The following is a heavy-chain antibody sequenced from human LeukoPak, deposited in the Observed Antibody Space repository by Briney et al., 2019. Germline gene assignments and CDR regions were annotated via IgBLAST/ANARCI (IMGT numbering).Heavy chain of an antibody. D-gene: IGHD3-10*01. CDR2: IYYSGST. CDR3: VSQLYYYGSGSYYPV. V-gene: IGHV4-39*01. CDR1: GGSISSSSYY. J-gene: IGHJ6*02. Sequence: SETLSLTCTVSGGSISSSSYYWGWIRQPPGKGLEWIGSIYYSGSTYYNPSLKSRVTISVDTSKNQFSLKLSSVTAADTAVYYCVSQLYYYGSGSYYPVWGQGTTVTVSS.